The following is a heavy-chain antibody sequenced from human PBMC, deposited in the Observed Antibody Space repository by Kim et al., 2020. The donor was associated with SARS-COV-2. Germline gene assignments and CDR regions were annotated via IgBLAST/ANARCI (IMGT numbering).Heavy chain of an antibody. CDR1: GFTVSSNY. CDR3: ARVDVGATEDLFDY. J-gene: IGHJ4*02. V-gene: IGHV3-53*01. D-gene: IGHD1-26*01. Sequence: GGSLRLSCAASGFTVSSNYMSWVRQAPGKGLEWVSVIYSGGSTYYADSVKGRFTISRDNSKNTLYLQMNRLRAEDTAVYYCARVDVGATEDLFDYWGQGTLVTVSS. CDR2: IYSGGST.